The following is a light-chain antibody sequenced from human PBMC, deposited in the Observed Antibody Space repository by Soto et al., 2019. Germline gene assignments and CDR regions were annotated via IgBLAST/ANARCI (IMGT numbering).Light chain of an antibody. Sequence: QSVLTQPPSASGTPGQRVTISCSGSSSNIEINSVSWYQQFPGTAPKVLIYGNNQRPSGVPDRFSGSKSGTSASLAIRGLRSEDEADYYCAVWDSNLNGRVFGGGTKVTVL. J-gene: IGLJ3*02. CDR3: AVWDSNLNGRV. CDR1: SSNIEINS. V-gene: IGLV1-47*01. CDR2: GNN.